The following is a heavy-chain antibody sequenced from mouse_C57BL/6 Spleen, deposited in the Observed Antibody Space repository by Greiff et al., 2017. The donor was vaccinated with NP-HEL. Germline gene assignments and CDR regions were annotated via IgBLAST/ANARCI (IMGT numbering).Heavy chain of an antibody. Sequence: VQLQQSGPELVKPGASVKLSCKASGYTFTSYDINWVKQRPGQGLEWIGWIYPRDGSTKYNEKFKGKATLTVDTSSSTAYMELSSLTSEDSAVYFCARGPLTTVSPYAMDYWGQGTSVTVSS. CDR3: ARGPLTTVSPYAMDY. CDR2: IYPRDGST. J-gene: IGHJ4*01. V-gene: IGHV1-85*01. CDR1: GYTFTSYD. D-gene: IGHD1-1*01.